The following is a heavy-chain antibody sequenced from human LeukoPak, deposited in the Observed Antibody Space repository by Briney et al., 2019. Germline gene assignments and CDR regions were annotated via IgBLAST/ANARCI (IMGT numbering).Heavy chain of an antibody. CDR3: ARSASYYYDSNGPYQSDY. J-gene: IGHJ4*02. Sequence: SETLSLTCTVSGGSISTGDYYWSWIRQHPGKGLEWIGNINYSGSTDYNPSLKSRVIILVDTSKNQFSLKLSSVTAADTAVYYCARSASYYYDSNGPYQSDYWGQGTLVTVSS. D-gene: IGHD3-22*01. CDR2: INYSGST. V-gene: IGHV4-31*03. CDR1: GGSISTGDYY.